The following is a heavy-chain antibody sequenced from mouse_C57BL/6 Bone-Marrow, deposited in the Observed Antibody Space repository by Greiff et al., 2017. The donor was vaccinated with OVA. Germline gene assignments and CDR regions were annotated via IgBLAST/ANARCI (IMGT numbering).Heavy chain of an antibody. CDR2: ISNGGGST. CDR3: ARQRVITTLMDY. V-gene: IGHV5-12*01. CDR1: GFTFSDYY. D-gene: IGHD1-1*01. J-gene: IGHJ4*01. Sequence: EVKLVESGGGLVQPGGSLKLSCAASGFTFSDYYMYWVRQTPEKRLEWVAYISNGGGSTYYPDTVKGRFTISRDNAKNTLYLQMSRLKSEDTAMYYCARQRVITTLMDYWGQGTSVTVSS.